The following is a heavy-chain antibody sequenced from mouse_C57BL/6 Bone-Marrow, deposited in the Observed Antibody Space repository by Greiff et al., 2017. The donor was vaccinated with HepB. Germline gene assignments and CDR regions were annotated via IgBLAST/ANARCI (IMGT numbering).Heavy chain of an antibody. Sequence: EVHLVESGGGLVKPGGSLKLSCAASGFTFSDYGMHWVRQAPEKGLEWVAYISSGSSTIYYADTVKGRFTISRDNAKNTLFLQMTSLRSEDTAMYYCAKIYYGNYDWYFDVWGTGTTVTVSS. D-gene: IGHD2-1*01. V-gene: IGHV5-17*01. CDR3: AKIYYGNYDWYFDV. CDR2: ISSGSSTI. J-gene: IGHJ1*03. CDR1: GFTFSDYG.